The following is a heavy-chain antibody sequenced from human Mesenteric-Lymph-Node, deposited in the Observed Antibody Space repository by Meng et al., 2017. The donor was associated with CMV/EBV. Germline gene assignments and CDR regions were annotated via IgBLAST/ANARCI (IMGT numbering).Heavy chain of an antibody. D-gene: IGHD1-26*01. CDR1: GLTFSNYV. J-gene: IGHJ4*02. CDR3: ARDLDPYSGSSLSFDY. V-gene: IGHV3-21*01. CDR2: ISSSSSYI. Sequence: GGSLRLSCAASGLTFSNYVMNWVRQAPGKGLEWVSSISSSSSYIYYADSVKGRFTISRDNAKNSLYLQMNSLRAEDTAVYYCARDLDPYSGSSLSFDYWGKGTLVTVSS.